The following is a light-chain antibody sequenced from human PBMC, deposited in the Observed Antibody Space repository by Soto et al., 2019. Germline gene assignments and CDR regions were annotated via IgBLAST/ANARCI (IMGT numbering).Light chain of an antibody. J-gene: IGKJ1*01. V-gene: IGKV1-5*01. CDR2: DAS. CDR3: QQYKDCAWT. CDR1: QRIDRN. Sequence: DIQLTQSPSTLSASVGDRVTVTCRASQRIDRNLAWYQQKPGKAPKLLVYDASTLAGGVPSSFSGSGSATEFILTISSLQPDDFATYYCQQYKDCAWTFGQGTRVEIK.